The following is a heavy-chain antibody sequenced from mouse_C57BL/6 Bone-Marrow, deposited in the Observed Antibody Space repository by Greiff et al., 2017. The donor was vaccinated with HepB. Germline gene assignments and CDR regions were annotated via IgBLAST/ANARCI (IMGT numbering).Heavy chain of an antibody. CDR2: IDPSDSYT. CDR3: ARGGVTTVVAKYWYFDV. J-gene: IGHJ1*03. Sequence: QVQLQQPGAELVMPGASVKLSCKASGYTFTSYWMHWVKQRPGQGLEWIGEIDPSDSYTSYNQKFKGKSTLTVDKSSSTAYMQLSSLTSEDSAVYYWARGGVTTVVAKYWYFDVWGTGTTVTVSS. D-gene: IGHD1-1*01. CDR1: GYTFTSYW. V-gene: IGHV1-69*01.